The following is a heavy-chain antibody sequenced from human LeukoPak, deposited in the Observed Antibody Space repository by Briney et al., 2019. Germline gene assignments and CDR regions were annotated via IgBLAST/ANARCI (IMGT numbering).Heavy chain of an antibody. Sequence: GGSLRLSCAASGFTFRSYSMNWVRQAPGKGLEWLSSISSSSSYIYYADSVKGRFTISRDNAKNSLYLQMNSLRAEDTAVYYCARDLRGDYVDYYYGMDVWGQGTTVTVSS. V-gene: IGHV3-21*01. J-gene: IGHJ6*02. CDR3: ARDLRGDYVDYYYGMDV. CDR1: GFTFRSYS. D-gene: IGHD4-17*01. CDR2: ISSSSSYI.